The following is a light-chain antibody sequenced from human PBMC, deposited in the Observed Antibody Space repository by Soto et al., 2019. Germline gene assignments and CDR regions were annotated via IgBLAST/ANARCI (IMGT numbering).Light chain of an antibody. J-gene: IGLJ2*01. Sequence: SYELTQSPSVSVAAGQTATISCSGHDIGSQSVHWYQQRAGQAPVLVIYDVYDRPSGIPERFSGSISATTATLTISRVEVGDEAGYYCQIWDGTLQHVIFGGGTKLTVL. V-gene: IGLV3-21*02. CDR2: DVY. CDR3: QIWDGTLQHVI. CDR1: DIGSQS.